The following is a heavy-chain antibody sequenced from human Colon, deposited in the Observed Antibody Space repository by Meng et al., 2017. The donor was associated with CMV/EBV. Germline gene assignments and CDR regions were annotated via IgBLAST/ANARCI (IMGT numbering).Heavy chain of an antibody. J-gene: IGHJ4*02. D-gene: IGHD3-3*01. V-gene: IGHV3-21*06. Sequence: GESLKISCAASGFTFSSYGMNWVRQAPGKGLEWVASIVSSSTYIFYADSVKGRFTISRDNGKNLLYLQMNDLRAEDTGVYYCARATISGVVAFDSWGQGTLVTVSS. CDR3: ARATISGVVAFDS. CDR1: GFTFSSYG. CDR2: IVSSSTYI.